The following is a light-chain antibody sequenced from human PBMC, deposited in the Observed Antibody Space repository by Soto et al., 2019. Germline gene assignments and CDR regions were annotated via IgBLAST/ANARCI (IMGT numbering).Light chain of an antibody. CDR3: QQRSNWPPIT. CDR1: QSLDSF. Sequence: EIVLTQSPATLSLSPGERATLSCRASQSLDSFLAWYQQKPGQAPRLLIYDTSNRATGVPARFSGSGSGTDFTLTISSLEPEDFAVYYCQQRSNWPPITFGQGTRLEIK. V-gene: IGKV3-11*01. CDR2: DTS. J-gene: IGKJ5*01.